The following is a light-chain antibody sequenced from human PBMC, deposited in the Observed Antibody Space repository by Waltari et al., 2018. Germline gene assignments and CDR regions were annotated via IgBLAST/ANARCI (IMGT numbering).Light chain of an antibody. J-gene: IGLJ2*01. V-gene: IGLV3-21*02. CDR1: NIGGKS. CDR3: QVFDASSDVL. Sequence: SYMVTQPPSVSVAPGQTATISCEGNNIGGKSVHWYQLRPGQAPVLVVHDDSDRPSGIPARFSGSNSGNAATLTISRVEAGDEADYHCQVFDASSDVLFGGGTKLTVL. CDR2: DDS.